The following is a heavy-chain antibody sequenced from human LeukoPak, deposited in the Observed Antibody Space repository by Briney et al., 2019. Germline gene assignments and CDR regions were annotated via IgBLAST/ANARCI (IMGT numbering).Heavy chain of an antibody. CDR1: GYTFTSYG. J-gene: IGHJ4*02. Sequence: ASVKVSCKASGYTFTSYGISWVRQAPGEGLEWMGWISAYNGNTNYAQKLQGRVTMTTDTSTSTAYMELRSLRSDDTAVYYCARGSYYDYVWGSYRYFDSWGQGTLVTVSS. CDR3: ARGSYYDYVWGSYRYFDS. CDR2: ISAYNGNT. V-gene: IGHV1-18*04. D-gene: IGHD3-16*02.